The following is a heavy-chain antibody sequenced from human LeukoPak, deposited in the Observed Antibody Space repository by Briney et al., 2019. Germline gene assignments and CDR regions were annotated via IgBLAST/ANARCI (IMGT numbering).Heavy chain of an antibody. V-gene: IGHV4-59*01. CDR3: ARGLTSSDWYFDL. J-gene: IGHJ2*01. Sequence: SETLSLTCTVSGGSISTYYWSWTRQPPGKGLEWIAYIHYSGSTNYNPSLRSRVTISVDTSKNQFSLKLSSVTAADTAVYYCARGLTSSDWYFDLWGRGTLVTVSS. CDR2: IHYSGST. CDR1: GGSISTYY. D-gene: IGHD4/OR15-4a*01.